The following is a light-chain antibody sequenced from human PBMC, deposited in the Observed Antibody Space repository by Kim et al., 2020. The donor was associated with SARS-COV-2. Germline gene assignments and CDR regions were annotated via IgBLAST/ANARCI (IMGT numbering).Light chain of an antibody. Sequence: SPGDRATRSCRTSQSVCSHFLDWYQQKPGQAPRLLIYSVSNRATGIPDRFSGRGSGTDFTLTISRLEPEDFAVYYCQQYGIAPPYTFGQGTKLEI. CDR2: SVS. CDR3: QQYGIAPPYT. CDR1: QSVCSHF. V-gene: IGKV3-20*01. J-gene: IGKJ2*01.